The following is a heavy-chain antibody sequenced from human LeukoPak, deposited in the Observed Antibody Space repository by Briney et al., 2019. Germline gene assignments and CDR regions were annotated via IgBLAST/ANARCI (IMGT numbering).Heavy chain of an antibody. CDR2: INPNSGGT. Sequence: GASVKVSCKASVYTFTGYYMHWVRQAPGQGREWMGWINPNSGGTNYAQKFQGRVTMTRDTSISTAYMELSRLRSDDTAVYYCARGAYYYDSSGYPYYFDYWGQGTLVTVSS. D-gene: IGHD3-22*01. J-gene: IGHJ4*02. CDR1: VYTFTGYY. CDR3: ARGAYYYDSSGYPYYFDY. V-gene: IGHV1-2*02.